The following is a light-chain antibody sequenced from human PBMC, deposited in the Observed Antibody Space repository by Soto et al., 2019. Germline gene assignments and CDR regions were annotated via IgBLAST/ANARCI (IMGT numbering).Light chain of an antibody. V-gene: IGLV2-14*03. J-gene: IGLJ1*01. CDR3: SSYTTSNTRQIV. CDR1: SSDVGGYNY. Sequence: QSALTQPASVSGSPGQSITISCTGTSSDVGGYNYVSWYRHHPGKAPKLIIYDVSNRPSGVSIRFSASKSDNTASLTISGLQPEDEADYHCSSYTTSNTRQIVFGTGTKLTVL. CDR2: DVS.